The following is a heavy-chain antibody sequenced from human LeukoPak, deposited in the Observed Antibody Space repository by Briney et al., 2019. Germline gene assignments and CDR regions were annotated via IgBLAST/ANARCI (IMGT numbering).Heavy chain of an antibody. D-gene: IGHD2-2*01. CDR2: TYTSGST. V-gene: IGHV4-4*09. CDR3: ARQNPLSSAFDI. Sequence: PSETLSLTCTVSGGSISSYYWSWIRQPPGKGLEWIGYTYTSGSTNYNPSLKSRVTISVDTSKNQFSLKLSSVTAADTAVYYCARQNPLSSAFDIWGQGTMVTVSS. CDR1: GGSISSYY. J-gene: IGHJ3*02.